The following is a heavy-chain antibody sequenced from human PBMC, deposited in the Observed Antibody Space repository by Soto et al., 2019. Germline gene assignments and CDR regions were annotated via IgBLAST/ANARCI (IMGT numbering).Heavy chain of an antibody. CDR2: IWSDGSNK. D-gene: IGHD6-19*01. J-gene: IGHJ6*02. CDR1: GFTFSGHA. CDR3: ARDGQGLAPYALDV. Sequence: QVQLVESGGGVAQPGRSLRLACTVSGFTFSGHAMHWVRQAPGKGLEWVTQIWSDGSNKYYAESVKGVITISIDKSKNTLYLQMSSQRVEATAVYYCARDGQGLAPYALDVWGQGTSVTVSS. V-gene: IGHV3-33*01.